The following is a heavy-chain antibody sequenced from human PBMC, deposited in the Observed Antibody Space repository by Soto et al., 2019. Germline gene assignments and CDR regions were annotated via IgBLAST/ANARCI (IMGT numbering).Heavy chain of an antibody. CDR3: AKEHGGGTSTITSFFDY. Sequence: EVQLLESGGGLAQPGGSLRLSCAASGITFSDYALSWVRQAPGKGLEWVSGISGSGRSTHYADSVRGRFTISRDNSKNTLSLQMNSLRADDMYVYYCAKEHGGGTSTITSFFDYWGRGTQVTVSS. CDR1: GITFSDYA. V-gene: IGHV3-23*01. D-gene: IGHD5-12*01. CDR2: ISGSGRST. J-gene: IGHJ4*02.